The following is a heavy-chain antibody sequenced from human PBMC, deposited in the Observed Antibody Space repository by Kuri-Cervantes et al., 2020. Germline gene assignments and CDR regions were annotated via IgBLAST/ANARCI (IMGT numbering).Heavy chain of an antibody. D-gene: IGHD3-9*01. V-gene: IGHV4-39*01. Sequence: SETLSLTCTVSGGSISSSSYYWGWIRQPPGKGLEWIGSIYYSGSTYYNPSLKSRVTISVDTSKNQFSLKLSSVTAADTAVYYCASPLYFDWLLLAFDIWGQGTWSPSPQ. CDR1: GGSISSSSYY. CDR3: ASPLYFDWLLLAFDI. CDR2: IYYSGST. J-gene: IGHJ3*02.